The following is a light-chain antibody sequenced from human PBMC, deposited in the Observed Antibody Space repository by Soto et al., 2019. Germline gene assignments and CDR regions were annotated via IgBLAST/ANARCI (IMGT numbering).Light chain of an antibody. CDR1: QSVSSSY. V-gene: IGKV3-20*01. Sequence: EIVLTQSPGTLSLSPGERATLSCRASQSVSSSYLAWYQQKPGQAPRLLIDGASSRATGIPDRFSGSGSGTDFTLTISRLEPEDFAVYYCQQYASSPVYTFGQGTKLEIK. CDR2: GAS. CDR3: QQYASSPVYT. J-gene: IGKJ2*01.